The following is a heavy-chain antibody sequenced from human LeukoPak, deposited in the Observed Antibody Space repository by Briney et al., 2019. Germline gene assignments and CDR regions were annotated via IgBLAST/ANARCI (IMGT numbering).Heavy chain of an antibody. CDR1: GFTFSSHA. V-gene: IGHV3-23*01. D-gene: IGHD3-22*01. CDR3: AKETYSYDSSGYSDTAFDH. J-gene: IGHJ4*02. Sequence: PGGSLRLSCAASGFTFSSHAMNWVRQAPGKGLEWVSSIIDTGGRTYYADSVKGRFIISRDNSKNTLYLQMNSLGAEDTAIYYCAKETYSYDSSGYSDTAFDHWGQGTLVTVSS. CDR2: IIDTGGRT.